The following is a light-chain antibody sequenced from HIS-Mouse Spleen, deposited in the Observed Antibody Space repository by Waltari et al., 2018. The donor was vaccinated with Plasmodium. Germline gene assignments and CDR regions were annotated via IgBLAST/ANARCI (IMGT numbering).Light chain of an antibody. CDR2: GAS. CDR3: QQSYRTWT. CDR1: QSVSSSY. Sequence: EFVLTPSPATLSLSPGERAPLSCRASQSVSSSYLAWYQQKPGQAPRLLIFGASSSAPGIPDRFSGSGSGTDFTLTISRLEPEDFATYYCQQSYRTWTFGQGTKVEIK. J-gene: IGKJ1*01. V-gene: IGKV3D-20*02.